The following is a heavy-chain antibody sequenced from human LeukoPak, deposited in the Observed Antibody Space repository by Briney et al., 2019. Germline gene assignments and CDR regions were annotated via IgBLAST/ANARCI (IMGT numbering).Heavy chain of an antibody. J-gene: IGHJ3*02. CDR1: GGSISSYY. CDR3: AWVARYCPRAAGAFDI. Sequence: SETLSLTCTVSGGSISSYYWSWIRQPPGKGLEWSGYIYYSGSTNYNPSLKSRVTISLDTSKNNFSLKLSSLTAADTAGYYCAWVARYCPRAAGAFDIWGQGTMVSVSS. V-gene: IGHV4-59*08. D-gene: IGHD2-15*01. CDR2: IYYSGST.